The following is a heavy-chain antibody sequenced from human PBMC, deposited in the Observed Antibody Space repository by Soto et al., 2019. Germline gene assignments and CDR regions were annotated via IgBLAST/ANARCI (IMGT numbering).Heavy chain of an antibody. D-gene: IGHD3-10*01. J-gene: IGHJ6*02. CDR1: GFTFSSYE. V-gene: IGHV3-48*03. CDR3: ARDGGRGDYYYYYGMDV. Sequence: LRLSCAASGFTFSSYEMNWVRQAPGKGLEWVSYISSSGSTIYYADSVKGRFTISRDNAKNSLYLQMNSLRAEDTAVYYCARDGGRGDYYYYYGMDVWGQGTTVTVSS. CDR2: ISSSGSTI.